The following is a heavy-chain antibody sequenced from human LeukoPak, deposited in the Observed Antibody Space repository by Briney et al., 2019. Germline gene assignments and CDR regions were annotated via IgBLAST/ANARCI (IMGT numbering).Heavy chain of an antibody. CDR2: VSTNGDVT. D-gene: IGHD3-10*01. V-gene: IGHV3-23*01. CDR1: GFTFSSYS. Sequence: PGGSLRLSCAASGFTFSSYSMNWVRQAPGMGLEWVSVVSTNGDVTFYADSVKGRFTISRDNSKNTLFLQMNSLRAEDTAVYYCAELSLSGRSQSADYWGQGTLVTVSS. CDR3: AELSLSGRSQSADY. J-gene: IGHJ4*02.